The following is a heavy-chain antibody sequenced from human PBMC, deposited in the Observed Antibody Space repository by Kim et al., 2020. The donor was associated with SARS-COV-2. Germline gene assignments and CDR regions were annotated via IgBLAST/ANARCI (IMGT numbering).Heavy chain of an antibody. CDR2: ST. V-gene: IGHV4-39*01. CDR3: ARLIVGGFDY. D-gene: IGHD1-26*01. Sequence: STYYTPSPKSRDTISVDTSKNQFSLKLSSVTAADTAVYYCARLIVGGFDYWGQGTLVTVSS. J-gene: IGHJ4*02.